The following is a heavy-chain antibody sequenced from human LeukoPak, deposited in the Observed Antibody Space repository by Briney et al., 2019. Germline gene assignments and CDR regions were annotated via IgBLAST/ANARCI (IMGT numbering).Heavy chain of an antibody. CDR1: GYTFDRYG. V-gene: IGHV1-18*01. D-gene: IGHD3-9*01. J-gene: IGHJ4*02. CDR2: ISTYSGDT. CDR3: ARVAPYYDILTGYYNHDY. Sequence: ASVKHSCKGSGYTFDRYGVTWVRQAPGQGLEWMGWISTYSGDTIYAQKLQGRATMTTDTSTSTAYMELRSLRSDDTAVYYCARVAPYYDILTGYYNHDYWGQGTLVTVSS.